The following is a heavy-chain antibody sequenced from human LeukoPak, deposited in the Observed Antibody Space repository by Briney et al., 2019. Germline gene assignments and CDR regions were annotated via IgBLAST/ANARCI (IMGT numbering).Heavy chain of an antibody. CDR2: IKSKTDGGTS. CDR1: GFTFTSAW. V-gene: IGHV3-15*01. J-gene: IGHJ4*02. CDR3: AAPDFLDY. Sequence: GGSLRLSCAASGFTFTSAWMTWVRQAPGKGLEWVGRIKSKTDGGTSGYAAPVKGRFTISRDDSKNTLYLQMNSLKTEDTAVYYCAAPDFLDYWGQGTLVTVSS. D-gene: IGHD3-3*01.